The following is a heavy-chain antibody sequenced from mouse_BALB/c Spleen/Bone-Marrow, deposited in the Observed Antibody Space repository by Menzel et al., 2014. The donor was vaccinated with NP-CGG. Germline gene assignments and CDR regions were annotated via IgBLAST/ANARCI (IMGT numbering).Heavy chain of an antibody. J-gene: IGHJ4*01. CDR3: TREGHYYGSYALDY. CDR1: GFNVKDTY. CDR2: IDPANGNT. D-gene: IGHD1-2*01. V-gene: IGHV14-3*02. Sequence: EVQLQQSGAELVKPGASVKLSCTASGFNVKDTYMQWVKQRPEQGLEWIGRIDPANGNTQYDPTFQGKATITTDTSSNTAYLQLSSLTSEDTAVYYCTREGHYYGSYALDYWGQGTSVTVSS.